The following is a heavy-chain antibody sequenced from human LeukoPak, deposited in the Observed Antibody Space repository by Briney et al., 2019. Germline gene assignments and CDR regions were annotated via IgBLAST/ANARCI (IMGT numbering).Heavy chain of an antibody. V-gene: IGHV3-30*02. D-gene: IGHD6-6*01. CDR2: IWYGGSNK. CDR3: VKVGLVAARPNNFDY. Sequence: GGSLRLSCAASGFTFSSYGMHWVRQAPGKGLEWVAVIWYGGSNKYYADSVKGRFTISRDNSKNTLYLQMSSLSAEDTAVYYCVKVGLVAARPNNFDYWGQGTLVTVSS. J-gene: IGHJ4*02. CDR1: GFTFSSYG.